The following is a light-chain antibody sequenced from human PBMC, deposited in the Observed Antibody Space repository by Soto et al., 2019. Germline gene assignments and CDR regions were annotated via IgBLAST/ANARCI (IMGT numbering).Light chain of an antibody. V-gene: IGKV3-15*01. CDR3: QEYNGRSS. CDR1: QNVAGD. Sequence: RVTTQSPATLSVSPGERATLSCRASQNVAGDLAWYQQKPGQAPRLLIYRTSTRATGIPAMFSGSGSGTEFTLTISRLQSEDFAVYYCQEYNGRSSFGQGTKVEIK. CDR2: RTS. J-gene: IGKJ1*01.